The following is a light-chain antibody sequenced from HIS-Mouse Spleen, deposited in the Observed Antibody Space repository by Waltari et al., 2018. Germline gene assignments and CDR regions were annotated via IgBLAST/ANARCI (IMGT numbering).Light chain of an antibody. V-gene: IGLV1-47*01. Sequence: QSVLTQPPSASGTPGQRVTISCSGSRPTIGGNYLIWYQQLPGTAPKLLIYRNNQRPSGVPDRFSGSKSGTSASLAITGLQAEDEADYYCQSYDSSLSGWVFGGGTKLTVL. CDR2: RNN. J-gene: IGLJ3*02. CDR3: QSYDSSLSGWV. CDR1: RPTIGGNY.